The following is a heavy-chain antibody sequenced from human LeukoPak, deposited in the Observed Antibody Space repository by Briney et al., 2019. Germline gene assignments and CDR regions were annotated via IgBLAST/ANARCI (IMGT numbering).Heavy chain of an antibody. D-gene: IGHD2/OR15-2a*01. CDR1: GFTFSTYI. CDR3: ARVGYYGYYYYMDV. Sequence: GGSLRLSCAASGFTFSTYIMNWVRQTPGKGLEWVSSIGTSTSYIYYADSVKGRFTISRDNAKNSLYLEMNSLRAEDTAVYYCARVGYYGYYYYMDVWGKGTTVTISS. V-gene: IGHV3-21*01. J-gene: IGHJ6*03. CDR2: IGTSTSYI.